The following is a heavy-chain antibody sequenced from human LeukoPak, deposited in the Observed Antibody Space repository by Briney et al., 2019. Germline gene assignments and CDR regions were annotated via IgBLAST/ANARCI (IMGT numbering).Heavy chain of an antibody. CDR1: GYSISSGYY. J-gene: IGHJ4*02. V-gene: IGHV4-38-2*02. D-gene: IGHD6-13*01. CDR2: ISHSGST. CDR3: ASLYSSSWYLGDC. Sequence: SETLSLTCTVSGYSISSGYYWGWVWQPPGKGLEWIGAISHSGSTYYSPSLKSRLTISLDTSKNQFSLKLTSVTAADTAVYYCASLYSSSWYLGDCWGQGTLVTVSS.